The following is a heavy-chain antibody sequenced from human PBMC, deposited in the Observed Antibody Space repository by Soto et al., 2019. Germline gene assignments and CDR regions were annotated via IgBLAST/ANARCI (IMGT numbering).Heavy chain of an antibody. J-gene: IGHJ4*02. CDR2: IWYDGSNK. CDR3: ARDSTAYDCTNGVCYHTD. D-gene: IGHD2-8*01. Sequence: QVQLVESGGGVVQPGRSLRLSCAASGFTFSSYGMHWVRQAPGKGLEWVAVIWYDGSNKYYADSVKGRFTISRDNSKNTLYLQMNSLRAEDTAVYYCARDSTAYDCTNGVCYHTDWGQGTLVTVSS. CDR1: GFTFSSYG. V-gene: IGHV3-33*01.